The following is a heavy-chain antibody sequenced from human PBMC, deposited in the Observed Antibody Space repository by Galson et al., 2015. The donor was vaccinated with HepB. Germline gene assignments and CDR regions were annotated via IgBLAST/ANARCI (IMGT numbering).Heavy chain of an antibody. CDR1: GGSIRSYY. Sequence: ETLSLTCTVSGGSIRSYYWSWIRQPAGKGLEWIGHIYTSGTTDYNPSLKSRVTMSADTSKNQFSLKLSSVTAADTAVYYCALNSGNYYVLSYWGQGTLVTVSS. V-gene: IGHV4-4*07. CDR3: ALNSGNYYVLSY. D-gene: IGHD1-26*01. CDR2: IYTSGTT. J-gene: IGHJ4*02.